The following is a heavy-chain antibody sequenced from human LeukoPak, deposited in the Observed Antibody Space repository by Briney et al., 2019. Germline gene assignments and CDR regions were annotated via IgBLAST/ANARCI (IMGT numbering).Heavy chain of an antibody. CDR1: GFTFKDYG. V-gene: IGHV3-9*01. J-gene: IGHJ6*02. Sequence: GRSLRLSCAPTGFTFKDYGMHWVRQPPGKGLEWVSSINWNGGGTDYADSVKGRFTISRDNAKNSLYLQLSSLRPEDTALYYCAKHMRATNTYSFFGLDVWGQGTTVTVSS. CDR2: INWNGGGT. CDR3: AKHMRATNTYSFFGLDV. D-gene: IGHD1-26*01.